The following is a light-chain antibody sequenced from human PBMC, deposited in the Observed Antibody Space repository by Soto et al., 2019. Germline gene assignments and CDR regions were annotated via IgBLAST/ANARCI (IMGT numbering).Light chain of an antibody. J-gene: IGLJ2*01. V-gene: IGLV2-8*01. Sequence: QSVLTQPPSASGSPGQSVTISCTGSSSDVGGYNFVSWYQQYPGKAPKLMIYDVSERPSGVPDRFSGSKSGNTASLTVSGLQADDEADYYCSSYAGTNIPVVFGGGTKLTVL. CDR3: SSYAGTNIPVV. CDR2: DVS. CDR1: SSDVGGYNF.